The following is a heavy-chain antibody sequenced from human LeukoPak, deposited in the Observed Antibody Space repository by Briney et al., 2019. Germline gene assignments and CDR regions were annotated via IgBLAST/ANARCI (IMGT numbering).Heavy chain of an antibody. D-gene: IGHD3-10*01. CDR1: GDSITSSSYY. CDR3: ARSLGHYYGSGSYYNYQWTDY. CDR2: LYYTGGT. J-gene: IGHJ4*02. V-gene: IGHV4-39*01. Sequence: PSETLSLTCTVSGDSITSSSYYWGWIRQPPGKGLEWIGSLYYTGGTYYIPVLKSRVTISVDTSKTQFALKLSSVTAADTAVYYCARSLGHYYGSGSYYNYQWTDYWGQGTLVTVSS.